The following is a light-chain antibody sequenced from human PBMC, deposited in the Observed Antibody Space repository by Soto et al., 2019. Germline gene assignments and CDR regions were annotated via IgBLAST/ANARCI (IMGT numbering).Light chain of an antibody. V-gene: IGKV1-5*03. CDR1: QSISSW. Sequence: DIQMTQSPSPLSASVGDRVTITFRASQSISSWLAWDQQKPGKAPKLLIYKSSTLQSGVPSRFSGSGSGTAFTLAISSLQPDDSATYYCQQYNDNWTFGQGTKVEIK. J-gene: IGKJ1*01. CDR2: KSS. CDR3: QQYNDNWT.